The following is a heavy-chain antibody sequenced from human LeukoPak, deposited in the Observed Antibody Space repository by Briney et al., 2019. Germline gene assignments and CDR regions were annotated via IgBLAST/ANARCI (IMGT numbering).Heavy chain of an antibody. CDR2: ISSSSSYI. CDR3: ARGELRTAMASGIDY. D-gene: IGHD5-18*01. J-gene: IGHJ4*02. V-gene: IGHV3-21*01. Sequence: KPGGSLRLSCAASGFTFSSYSMNWVRQAPGKGLEWVSSISSSSSYIYYADSVKGRFTISRDNAKNSLYLQMNSLRAEDTAVYYCARGELRTAMASGIDYWGQGTLVTVSS. CDR1: GFTFSSYS.